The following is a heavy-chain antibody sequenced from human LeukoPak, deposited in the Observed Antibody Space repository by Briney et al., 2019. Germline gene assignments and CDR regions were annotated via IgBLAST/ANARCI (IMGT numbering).Heavy chain of an antibody. CDR1: GFTFSSYA. Sequence: PGGSLRLSCAASGFTFSSYAMSWVRQAPGKGLEWVSAISGSGGSTYYADSVKGRFTISRDNSKNTLYLQMNSLRAEDTAVYYCAKGRRWLQSTLYYYYGMDVWGQGTTVTVSS. CDR2: ISGSGGST. V-gene: IGHV3-23*01. J-gene: IGHJ6*02. CDR3: AKGRRWLQSTLYYYYGMDV. D-gene: IGHD5-24*01.